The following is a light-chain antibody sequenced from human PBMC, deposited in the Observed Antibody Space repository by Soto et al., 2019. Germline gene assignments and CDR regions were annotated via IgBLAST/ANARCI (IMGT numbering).Light chain of an antibody. CDR1: QSVSRY. CDR3: QQRSNWPWT. J-gene: IGKJ1*01. V-gene: IGKV3-11*01. CDR2: DAS. Sequence: EIVLTQSPATLSLSPGERATLSCRASQSVSRYLAWYQQKPGQAPRLLIYDASNRATGIPARFSGIGSGTDFTLTISSLEPEDFAVYYCQQRSNWPWTFGQGTKVEIK.